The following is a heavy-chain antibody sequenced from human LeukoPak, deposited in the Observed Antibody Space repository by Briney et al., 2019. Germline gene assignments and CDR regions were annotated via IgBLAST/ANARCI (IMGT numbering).Heavy chain of an antibody. J-gene: IGHJ5*02. CDR1: GGSISSSW. V-gene: IGHV4-4*07. D-gene: IGHD2-8*01. CDR3: AGGGSTNGNNWLDP. Sequence: PSETLSLTCTVSGGSISSSWWNWIRQPAGKGLEWIGRVYTSGTTNYNPSLKSRVTVSIDTSRSQFSLKLTSVTAADTAVYYCAGGGSTNGNNWLDPWGQGTLVTVSS. CDR2: VYTSGTT.